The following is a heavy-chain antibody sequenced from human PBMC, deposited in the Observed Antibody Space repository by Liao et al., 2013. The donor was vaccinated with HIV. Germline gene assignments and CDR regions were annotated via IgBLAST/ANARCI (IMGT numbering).Heavy chain of an antibody. CDR3: ARSPRTFFDY. Sequence: QVHLQESGPGLVKPSQTLSLTCTVSGGSISSGSFYWSWIRQPAGKGLEWIGRIYTSGSTNYNPSLKSRVTMSVDTSKNQFSLKLSSVTAADTAVYYCARSPRTFFDYWGQGTLVTVSS. J-gene: IGHJ4*02. V-gene: IGHV4-61*02. CDR2: IYTSGST. CDR1: GGSISSGSFY.